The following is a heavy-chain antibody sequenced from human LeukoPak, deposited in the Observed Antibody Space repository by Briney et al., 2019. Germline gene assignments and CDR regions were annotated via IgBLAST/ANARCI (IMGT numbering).Heavy chain of an antibody. CDR3: ATQTYALFDY. Sequence: PGGSLRLSCAASGFTFDDYAMHWVRQAPGKGLEWVSGISWNSGSIGYADSVKGRFTISRDNAKNSLYLQMSSLRAEDTAVYYCATQTYALFDYWGQGTLVTVSS. J-gene: IGHJ4*02. V-gene: IGHV3-9*01. D-gene: IGHD2-2*01. CDR2: ISWNSGSI. CDR1: GFTFDDYA.